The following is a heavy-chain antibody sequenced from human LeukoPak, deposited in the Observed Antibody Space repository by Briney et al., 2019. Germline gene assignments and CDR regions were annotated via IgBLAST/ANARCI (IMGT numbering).Heavy chain of an antibody. J-gene: IGHJ4*02. CDR1: GYTFTGYY. CDR3: AGRLWSVTDY. Sequence: GASVKVSCKASGYTFTGYYMHWVRQAPGQGLEWMGRINPNIGGTNYAQKFQGRVTMTRETSISTAYMELSRLRSDDTAVYYCAGRLWSVTDYWGQGTLVTVSS. V-gene: IGHV1-2*06. CDR2: INPNIGGT. D-gene: IGHD4/OR15-4a*01.